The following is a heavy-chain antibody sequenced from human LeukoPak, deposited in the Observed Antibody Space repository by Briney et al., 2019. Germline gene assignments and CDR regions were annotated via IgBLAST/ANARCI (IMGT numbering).Heavy chain of an antibody. CDR3: ARGRGYGGNYLRAFDI. CDR2: NSGST. CDR1: GGSISSYY. J-gene: IGHJ3*02. D-gene: IGHD1-26*01. Sequence: SETLSLTCTVSGGSISSYYWSWIRQPPGKGLEWIGYNSGSTNYNPSLKSRVTISVDTSKNQFSLKLSSVTAADTAVYYCARGRGYGGNYLRAFDIWGQGTLVTVSS. V-gene: IGHV4-59*08.